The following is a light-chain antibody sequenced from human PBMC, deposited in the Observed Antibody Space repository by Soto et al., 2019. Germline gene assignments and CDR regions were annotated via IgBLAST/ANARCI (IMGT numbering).Light chain of an antibody. CDR1: QTVTSGY. CDR3: QQYVRLPYT. J-gene: IGKJ2*01. Sequence: EIVLTQSPGTLSLSPGERAILSCRASQTVTSGYLAWYQQRPGQAPRLLIFGASNRATDIPDRFSGSGSGTDFTLTISGLEPEDFAVFYCQQYVRLPYTFGQGTNLEI. CDR2: GAS. V-gene: IGKV3-20*01.